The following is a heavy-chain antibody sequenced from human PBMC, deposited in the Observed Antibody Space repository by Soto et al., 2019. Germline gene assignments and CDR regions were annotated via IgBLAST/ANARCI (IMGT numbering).Heavy chain of an antibody. J-gene: IGHJ4*02. CDR2: MHYTGFS. CDR3: ATSYGSAWYNY. CDR1: GGSGAGHY. V-gene: IGHV4-59*02. D-gene: IGHD1-1*01. Sequence: SEPLSLPCTFSGGSGAGHYWTRIRKSPEKGLEWIGYMHYTGFSHYNPSLKSRLTISVDRSRNQFTLQLTSVTVEDTALYYCATSYGSAWYNYRGKGTQVPVPQ.